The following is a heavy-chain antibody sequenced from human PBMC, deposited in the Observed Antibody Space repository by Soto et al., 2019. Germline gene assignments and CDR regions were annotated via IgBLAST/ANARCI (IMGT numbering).Heavy chain of an antibody. Sequence: GGSLRLSCAASGFTFSSYAMHWVRQAPGKGLEWVAFISYDGSKKYYADSVKGRFIISRDNSKNTLYLQMNSLRAEDTAVYYCAREASSSLVSWGQGTLVTVSS. CDR3: AREASSSLVS. CDR1: GFTFSSYA. CDR2: ISYDGSKK. V-gene: IGHV3-30-3*01. D-gene: IGHD6-6*01. J-gene: IGHJ5*02.